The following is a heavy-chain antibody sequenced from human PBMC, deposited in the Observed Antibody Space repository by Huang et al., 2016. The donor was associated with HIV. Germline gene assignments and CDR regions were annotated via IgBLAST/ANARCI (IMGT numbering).Heavy chain of an antibody. D-gene: IGHD5-18*01. CDR3: ARHPPHSYGLGYFDY. Sequence: EVQLVQSGAEVKKPGESLKISCKGSGYSFTSYWIGWGRQMPGKGLEWMGIIYPGDSNTRYSPSFQGQVTISADKSISTAYLQWSSLKASDTAMYYCARHPPHSYGLGYFDYWGQGTLVTVSS. CDR2: IYPGDSNT. V-gene: IGHV5-51*01. J-gene: IGHJ4*02. CDR1: GYSFTSYW.